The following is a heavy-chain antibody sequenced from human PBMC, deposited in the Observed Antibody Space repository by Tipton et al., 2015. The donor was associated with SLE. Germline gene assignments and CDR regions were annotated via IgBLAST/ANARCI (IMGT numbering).Heavy chain of an antibody. CDR2: MNPNSGNT. J-gene: IGHJ4*02. V-gene: IGHV1-8*01. Sequence: QVQLVQSGAEVKKPGASVKVSCKASGYTFNRYDINWVRQATGQGLEWMGWMNPNSGNTGYAQKFQGRVTMTKNTSITTAYMDLTSLRSEDTAVYYCARGDGYSQFDYWGQGTLVTVSS. D-gene: IGHD5-24*01. CDR1: GYTFNRYD. CDR3: ARGDGYSQFDY.